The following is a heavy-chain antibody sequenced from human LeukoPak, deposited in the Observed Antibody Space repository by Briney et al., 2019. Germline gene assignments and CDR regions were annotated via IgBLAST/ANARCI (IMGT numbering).Heavy chain of an antibody. J-gene: IGHJ4*02. V-gene: IGHV3-23*01. CDR2: ISGSGGST. CDR3: AKDPGDSSGSQFDY. D-gene: IGHD3-22*01. CDR1: GFTFSSYA. Sequence: PGGSLRLSCAASGFTFSSYAMSWVRQAPGKGLEWVSAISGSGGSTYYADSVKGRFTISKDNSKNTLYLQMNSLRAEDTAVYYCAKDPGDSSGSQFDYWGQGTLVTVSS.